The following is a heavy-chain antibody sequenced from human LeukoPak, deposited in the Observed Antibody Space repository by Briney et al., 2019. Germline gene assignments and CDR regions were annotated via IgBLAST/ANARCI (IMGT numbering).Heavy chain of an antibody. D-gene: IGHD1-1*01. Sequence: SQTLSLTCAISGDSVSSNSADWNWIRQSPSRGLEWLGRTYYRSKWYNDYAVSVKSRITINPDTSKNQFSLQLNSVTPEDTAVYYCAREGNDAALFDAFDIWAQGTMVTVSS. CDR2: TYYRSKWYN. V-gene: IGHV6-1*01. CDR1: GDSVSSNSAD. J-gene: IGHJ3*02. CDR3: AREGNDAALFDAFDI.